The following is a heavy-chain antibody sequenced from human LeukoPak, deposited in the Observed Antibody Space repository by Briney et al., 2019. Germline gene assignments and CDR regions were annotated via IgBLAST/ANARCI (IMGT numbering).Heavy chain of an antibody. CDR1: GYNFTDYW. CDR3: ARRGTEKWNGGMSMGRETFDI. Sequence: GESLKISCKTSGYNFTDYWIGWVRQMPGKGLEWMGIIYPDDSDTRYSPSFQGQVTISADKSMTTAYLQWSSLKASDTAMYYCARRGTEKWNGGMSMGRETFDIWGQGTMVTVSS. V-gene: IGHV5-51*01. CDR2: IYPDDSDT. D-gene: IGHD1-1*01. J-gene: IGHJ3*02.